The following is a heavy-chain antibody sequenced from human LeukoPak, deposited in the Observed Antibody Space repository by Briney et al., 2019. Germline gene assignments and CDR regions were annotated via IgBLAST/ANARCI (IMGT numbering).Heavy chain of an antibody. D-gene: IGHD1-26*01. CDR2: IYYSGST. CDR3: ARGGYSGSYYGQSAFDI. V-gene: IGHV4-31*03. CDR1: GGSISSGGYY. J-gene: IGHJ3*02. Sequence: SSQTLSLTCTVSGGSISSGGYYWSWIRQHPGKGLEWIGYIYYSGSTYYNPSLKSRVTISVDTSKNQFSLKLSSVTAADTAVYYCARGGYSGSYYGQSAFDIWGQGTMVTVSS.